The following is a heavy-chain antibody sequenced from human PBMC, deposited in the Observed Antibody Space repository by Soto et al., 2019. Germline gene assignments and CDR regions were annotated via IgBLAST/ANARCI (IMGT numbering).Heavy chain of an antibody. J-gene: IGHJ6*02. D-gene: IGHD5-12*01. CDR1: GYTFTSYG. CDR3: ARDVDIVATTLYYYYGMDV. V-gene: IGHV1-18*04. CDR2: ISAYNGNT. Sequence: ASVKVSCKASGYTFTSYGISWVRQAPGQGLEWMGWISAYNGNTNYAQKLQGRVTMATDTSTSTAYMELRSLRSDDTAVYYCARDVDIVATTLYYYYGMDVWGQGTTVTVSS.